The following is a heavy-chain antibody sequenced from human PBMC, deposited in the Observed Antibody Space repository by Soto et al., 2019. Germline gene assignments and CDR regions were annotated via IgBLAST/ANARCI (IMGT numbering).Heavy chain of an antibody. CDR3: ARDTRYSSSWGSKNWFDP. CDR1: GYTFISYG. V-gene: IGHV1-18*01. CDR2: ISAYNGNT. Sequence: QVPLVQSGAEVKKPGASVKVSCKASGYTFISYGISWVRQAPGQGLEWMGWISAYNGNTNYAQKLQGRVTMTTDTSTSTAYMELRSLRSDDTAVYYCARDTRYSSSWGSKNWFDPWGQGTLVTVSS. D-gene: IGHD6-13*01. J-gene: IGHJ5*02.